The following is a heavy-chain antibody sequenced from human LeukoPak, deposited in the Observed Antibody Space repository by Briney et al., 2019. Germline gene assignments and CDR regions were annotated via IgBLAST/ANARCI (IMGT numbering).Heavy chain of an antibody. V-gene: IGHV4-31*03. CDR1: GGSISSGGYY. Sequence: SQTLSLTCTVSGGSISSGGYYWSWIRQHPGKGLEWIGHIYYSGSTDYNPSLKSRVTISVDTFKNQFSLKLSSVTAADSAVYYCARARTVLDYWGQGTLVTVSS. CDR3: ARARTVLDY. CDR2: IYYSGST. D-gene: IGHD1-1*01. J-gene: IGHJ4*02.